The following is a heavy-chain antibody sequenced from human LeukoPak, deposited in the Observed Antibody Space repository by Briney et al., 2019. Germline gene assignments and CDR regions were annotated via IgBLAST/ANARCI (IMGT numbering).Heavy chain of an antibody. CDR3: ARGVRPTVPNDAFDI. V-gene: IGHV1-46*01. J-gene: IGHJ3*02. CDR2: INPSGGST. Sequence: ASVKVSCKASGYTFTSYYMHWVRQAAGQGLEWMGIINPSGGSTSYAQKFQGRVTMTRDMSTSTVYMELSSLRSEDTAVYYCARGVRPTVPNDAFDIWGQGTKVTVSS. D-gene: IGHD4/OR15-4a*01. CDR1: GYTFTSYY.